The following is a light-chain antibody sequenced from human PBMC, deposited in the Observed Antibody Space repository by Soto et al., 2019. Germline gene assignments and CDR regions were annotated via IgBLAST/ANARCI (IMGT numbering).Light chain of an antibody. J-gene: IGKJ1*01. CDR1: QGISNF. V-gene: IGKV1-27*01. CDR3: QTYNSARWT. Sequence: DIQMTQSPSSLSASIGDRVTISCRASQGISNFLAWYQQKPGEVPKLLIYAASTLQSGVPSRFSGGGSGTDFPLTISSLQPEDVATYFCQTYNSARWTFAQGTKVEVK. CDR2: AAS.